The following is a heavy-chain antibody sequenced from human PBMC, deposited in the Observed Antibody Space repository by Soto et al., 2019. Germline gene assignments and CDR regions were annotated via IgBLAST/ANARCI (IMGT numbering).Heavy chain of an antibody. J-gene: IGHJ6*02. Sequence: SGPTLVNPTETLTVTCTFSGFSLTSPGMCVSWIRQSPGKALEWLALIERDDDDKYYSTSLKTRLTISKDTRKNQVVLTMANMDPADTATYYCARSIRGPRRFNGMDVWGQGTTVTV. CDR2: IERDDDDK. CDR3: ARSIRGPRRFNGMDV. CDR1: GFSLTSPGMC. V-gene: IGHV2-70*13. D-gene: IGHD1-20*01.